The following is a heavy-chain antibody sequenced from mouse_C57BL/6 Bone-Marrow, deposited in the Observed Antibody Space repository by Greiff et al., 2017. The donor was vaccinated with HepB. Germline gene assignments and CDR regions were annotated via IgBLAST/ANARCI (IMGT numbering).Heavy chain of an antibody. CDR1: GFSLTSYG. D-gene: IGHD1-1*01. J-gene: IGHJ1*03. CDR3: AKRGYYYGSSYGWYFDV. Sequence: VQLVESGPGLVQPSQSLSITCTVSGFSLTSYGVHWVRQSPGKGLEWLGVIWRGGSTDYNAAFMSRLSITKDNSKSQVFFKMNSLQADDTAIYYCAKRGYYYGSSYGWYFDVWGTGTTVTVSS. CDR2: IWRGGST. V-gene: IGHV2-5*01.